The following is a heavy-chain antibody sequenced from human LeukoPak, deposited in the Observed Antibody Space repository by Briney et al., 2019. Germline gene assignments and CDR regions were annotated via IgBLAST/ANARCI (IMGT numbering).Heavy chain of an antibody. CDR2: IKQDGSEK. CDR1: GFTFSSYW. V-gene: IGHV3-7*01. Sequence: GGSLRLSXAASGFTFSSYWMSWVRQAPGKGLEWVANIKQDGSEKYYVDSVKGRFTISRDNAKNSLYLQMNSPRAEDTAVYYCASYRLVGWDAFDIWGQGTMVTVSS. D-gene: IGHD3-16*02. J-gene: IGHJ3*02. CDR3: ASYRLVGWDAFDI.